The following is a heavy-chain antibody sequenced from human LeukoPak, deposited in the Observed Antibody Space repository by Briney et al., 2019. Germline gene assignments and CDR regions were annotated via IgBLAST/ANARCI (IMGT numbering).Heavy chain of an antibody. J-gene: IGHJ4*02. V-gene: IGHV1-69*05. CDR2: IIPIFGTA. Sequence: SVKVSCXASGGTFSSYAISWVRQARGQGLEWMERIIPIFGTANYAQRFQGRVTITTDESTSTAYMELSSLRSEDTAVYYCAGDNAMVVTQRGEVLYDYWGQGTLVTVSS. CDR1: GGTFSSYA. CDR3: AGDNAMVVTQRGEVLYDY. D-gene: IGHD4-23*01.